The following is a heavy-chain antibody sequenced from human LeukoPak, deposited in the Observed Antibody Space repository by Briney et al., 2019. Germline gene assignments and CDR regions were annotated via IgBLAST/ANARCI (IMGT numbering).Heavy chain of an antibody. CDR1: GFTFSSYA. CDR3: AKDIRPSYDSSGYDYFSSIGN. Sequence: PGGSLRLSCAASGFTFSSYAMSWVRQAPGKGLEWVSAISSSGGSTYYADSVKGRFTISRDNAKNTLYFQMKSRKAETTALYSCAKDIRPSYDSSGYDYFSSIGNWGQGTLVTVSS. CDR2: ISSSGGST. J-gene: IGHJ4*02. V-gene: IGHV3-23*01. D-gene: IGHD3-22*01.